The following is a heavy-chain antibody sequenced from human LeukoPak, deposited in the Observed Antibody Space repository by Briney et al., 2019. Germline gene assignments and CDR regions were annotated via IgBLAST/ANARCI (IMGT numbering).Heavy chain of an antibody. J-gene: IGHJ4*02. CDR2: IKQDGSEK. CDR3: AISSLEN. V-gene: IGHV3-7*01. D-gene: IGHD1-1*01. Sequence: GGSLRLSCAASGFTFSRYWMNWVRQAPGKGLEWVANIKQDGSEKDYVDSVKGRFTISRDNAKNSLSLQMNSLRAEDTAVYYCAISSLENWGQGTLVTVSS. CDR1: GFTFSRYW.